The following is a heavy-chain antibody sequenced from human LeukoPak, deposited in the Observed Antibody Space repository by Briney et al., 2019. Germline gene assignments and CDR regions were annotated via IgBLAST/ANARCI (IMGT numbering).Heavy chain of an antibody. Sequence: SETLSLTCTVSGGSVRTEYWSWIRQSPGKGLEWIGYIYYSGGTKTNPSLESRLTLSVDTSKNQFSLKLNSVTAADTAVYYCASSPLISSGWLGHDYWGQGILVTVSS. CDR2: IYYSGGT. V-gene: IGHV4-59*02. CDR1: GGSVRTEY. J-gene: IGHJ4*02. CDR3: ASSPLISSGWLGHDY. D-gene: IGHD6-19*01.